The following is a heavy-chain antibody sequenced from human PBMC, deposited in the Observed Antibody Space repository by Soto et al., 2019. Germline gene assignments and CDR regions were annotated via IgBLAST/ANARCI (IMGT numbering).Heavy chain of an antibody. CDR1: GFSLNTRAVG. J-gene: IGHJ3*02. CDR2: INWNDDA. Sequence: QITLMESGPTLVKPTQTLTLTCTFSGFSLNTRAVGVGWIRQPPGGALEWLALINWNDDARYSPSLKDRLTITKDTAKNLVVLTMTNIDPVNTATYFCAHSHHLGGFDIWGQGTTVTVSS. D-gene: IGHD2-15*01. V-gene: IGHV2-5*01. CDR3: AHSHHLGGFDI.